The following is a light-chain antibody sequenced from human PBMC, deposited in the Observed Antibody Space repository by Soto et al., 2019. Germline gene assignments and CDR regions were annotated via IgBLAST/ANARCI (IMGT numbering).Light chain of an antibody. CDR1: QSVGSSY. CDR3: QQYGSVYT. CDR2: GAS. V-gene: IGKV3-20*01. J-gene: IGKJ2*01. Sequence: EIVLTQSPGTLSLSPGERATLSCRASQSVGSSYLAWYQQKPGQAPRLLIYGASSRATGTPDRFSGSGSGTDFTLTSSRLEPEDFAVYYCQQYGSVYTVGQGTKLEIK.